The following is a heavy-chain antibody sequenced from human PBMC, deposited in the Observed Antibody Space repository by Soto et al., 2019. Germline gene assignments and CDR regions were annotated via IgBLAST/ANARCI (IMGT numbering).Heavy chain of an antibody. CDR2: INHSGST. CDR3: ARGRFISRYYYYYMDV. D-gene: IGHD3-3*01. CDR1: GGSFSGYY. V-gene: IGHV4-34*01. Sequence: SETLSLTCAVYGGSFSGYYWSWIRQPPGKGLEWIGEINHSGSTNYNPSLKSRVTISVDTSKNQFSLKLSSVTAADTAVYYCARGRFISRYYYYYMDVWGKGTTVTVSS. J-gene: IGHJ6*03.